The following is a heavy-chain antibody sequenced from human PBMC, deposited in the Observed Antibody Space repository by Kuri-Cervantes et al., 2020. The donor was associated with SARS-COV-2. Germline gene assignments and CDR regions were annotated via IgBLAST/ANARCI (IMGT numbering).Heavy chain of an antibody. J-gene: IGHJ6*03. CDR2: IYPGDSDT. V-gene: IGHV5-51*01. CDR1: GYSFTNYW. CDR3: ARRAYGEGGDYYYMDV. Sequence: GESLKISCKGSGYSFTNYWIGWVRQMPGKGLEWMGIIYPGDSDTRYSPSFQGQVTISADKSISTAFLQWSSLKDSDTAMYYCARRAYGEGGDYYYMDVWGKGTAVTVSS. D-gene: IGHD4-17*01.